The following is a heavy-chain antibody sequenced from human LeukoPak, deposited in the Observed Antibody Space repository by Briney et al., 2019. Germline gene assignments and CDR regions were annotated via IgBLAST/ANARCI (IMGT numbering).Heavy chain of an antibody. CDR3: ARAPPSGYYDSSGYYYSSGYFQH. J-gene: IGHJ1*01. V-gene: IGHV4-34*01. CDR2: INHSGST. Sequence: SETLSLTCAVYGGYFGDYYWSWIRQPPGKGLEWIGEINHSGSTNYNPSLKSRVTISVDTSKNQFSLKLSSVTAADTAVYYCARAPPSGYYDSSGYYYSSGYFQHWGQGTLVTVSS. D-gene: IGHD3-22*01. CDR1: GGYFGDYY.